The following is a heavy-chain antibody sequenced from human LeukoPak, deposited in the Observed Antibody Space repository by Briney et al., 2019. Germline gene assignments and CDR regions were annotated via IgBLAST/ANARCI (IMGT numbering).Heavy chain of an antibody. V-gene: IGHV4-34*01. CDR2: INHSGST. CDR3: ARGRSSGYYRPLDY. J-gene: IGHJ4*02. CDR1: GGSFSGYY. Sequence: PSEALSLTCAVYGGSFSGYYWSWIRQPPGKGLEWIGEINHSGSTNYNPSLKSRVTISVDTSKNQFSLKLSSVTAADTAVYYCARGRSSGYYRPLDYWGQGTLVTVSS. D-gene: IGHD3-22*01.